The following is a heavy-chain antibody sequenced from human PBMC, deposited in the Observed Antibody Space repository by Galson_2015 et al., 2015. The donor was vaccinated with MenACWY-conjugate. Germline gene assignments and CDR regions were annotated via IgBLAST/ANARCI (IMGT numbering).Heavy chain of an antibody. D-gene: IGHD3-10*01. CDR3: ARDRPFGAGISGDFDY. J-gene: IGHJ4*02. Sequence: SLRLSCAASGFSVSNNYMSWVRQAPGKGLEWVSIIYNSGTTLYADSVRGRFTISRDNSKNTLYLQMNSLRTEDAATYFCARDRPFGAGISGDFDYWGRGTLVTVSS. V-gene: IGHV3-66*03. CDR1: GFSVSNNY. CDR2: IYNSGTT.